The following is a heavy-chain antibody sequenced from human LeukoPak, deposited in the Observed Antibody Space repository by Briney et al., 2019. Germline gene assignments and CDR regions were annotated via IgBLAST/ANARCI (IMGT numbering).Heavy chain of an antibody. D-gene: IGHD6-13*01. CDR1: GFTFSSYG. CDR2: ISYDGSNK. V-gene: IGHV3-30*18. Sequence: GRSLRLSCAASGFTFSSYGMHWVRQAPGKGLEWVAVISYDGSNKYYADSVKGRFTISRDNSKNTLYLQMNSLRAEDTAVYYCAKDLAAGLDYWGQGTLVTVSS. CDR3: AKDLAAGLDY. J-gene: IGHJ4*02.